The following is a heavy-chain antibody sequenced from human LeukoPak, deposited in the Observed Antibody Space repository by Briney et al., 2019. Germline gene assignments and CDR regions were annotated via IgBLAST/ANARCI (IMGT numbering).Heavy chain of an antibody. V-gene: IGHV4-39*07. CDR3: ARARGATSHTYYYFDY. CDR2: IYYTGNT. CDR1: GASISGSGYY. Sequence: SETLSLTCAVSGASISGSGYYLGWIRQPPGKGLEWIGNIYYTGNTYYNASLQSRVTISIDTSKNQFSLRLNSVTAADTAVYYCARARGATSHTYYYFDYWGQGTLVTVSS. J-gene: IGHJ4*02. D-gene: IGHD1-26*01.